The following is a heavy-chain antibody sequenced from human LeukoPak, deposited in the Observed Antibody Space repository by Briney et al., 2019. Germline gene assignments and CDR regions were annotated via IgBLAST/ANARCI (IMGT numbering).Heavy chain of an antibody. D-gene: IGHD6-19*01. CDR3: VRHEGSISGWPFDY. J-gene: IGHJ4*02. V-gene: IGHV5-51*01. CDR1: GYSFTNYW. CDR2: MYLGDSET. Sequence: GESLKISCKGSGYSFTNYWIGWVRQMPGKGREWWGIMYLGDSETRYSPSFRGQVTISADKSISTVCLQWSSLKASDTAMYYCVRHEGSISGWPFDYWGQGTLVTVSS.